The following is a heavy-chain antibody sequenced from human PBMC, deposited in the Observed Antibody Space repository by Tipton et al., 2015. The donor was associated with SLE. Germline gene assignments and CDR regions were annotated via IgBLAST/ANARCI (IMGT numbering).Heavy chain of an antibody. CDR3: ARDDFYNWKESGWFDP. CDR1: GGSISSGSYY. D-gene: IGHD1-20*01. J-gene: IGHJ5*02. Sequence: TLSLTCTVSGGSISSGSYYWSWIRQPAGKGLEWIGRLYTSGSTNYNPSLKSRVTMSVDTSKNQYSLKLSSVTAADTAVYYCARDDFYNWKESGWFDPWGQGTLVTVSS. V-gene: IGHV4-61*02. CDR2: LYTSGST.